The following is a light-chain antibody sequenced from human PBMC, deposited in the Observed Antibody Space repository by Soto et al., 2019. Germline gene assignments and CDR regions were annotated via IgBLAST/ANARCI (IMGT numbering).Light chain of an antibody. CDR1: SSDVGGYNY. CDR3: SSYAGSNNLV. J-gene: IGLJ2*01. Sequence: QSALTQPPSASGSPGQSVTISCTGTSSDVGGYNYVSWYQQHPGKAPKLMIYEVSKWPSGVPDRLSGSKSGNTASLTVSGLQAEDDADYYCSSYAGSNNLVFGGGTKLTVL. V-gene: IGLV2-8*01. CDR2: EVS.